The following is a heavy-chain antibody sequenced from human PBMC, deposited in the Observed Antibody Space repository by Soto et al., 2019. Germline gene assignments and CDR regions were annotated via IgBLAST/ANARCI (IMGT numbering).Heavy chain of an antibody. Sequence: EVQLVESGGGLVQPGGSLRLSCAASGFTVSSNYMSWVRQAPGKGLEWVSIIYSGGRTHYADSVKGRFTISRDNSKNTLYDQMNSLRVEDTAVYYCPRDEWFGSGWFDPWGQGTLVTVSS. CDR1: GFTVSSNY. CDR2: IYSGGRT. V-gene: IGHV3-66*01. J-gene: IGHJ5*02. D-gene: IGHD3-10*01. CDR3: PRDEWFGSGWFDP.